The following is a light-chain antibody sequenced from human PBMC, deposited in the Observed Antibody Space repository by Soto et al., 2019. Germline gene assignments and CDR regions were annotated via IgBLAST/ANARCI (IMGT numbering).Light chain of an antibody. Sequence: EIVMSQTPAILSVSPGDRATLSCRASQSVGSKLAWYQQKPGQAPRLVIYGASIRGTGIPARVTGSGSGTEFTLTISSLQSEDFAVYYCQQRHMWPITFGQGTRLEIK. CDR3: QQRHMWPIT. V-gene: IGKV3-15*01. CDR2: GAS. CDR1: QSVGSK. J-gene: IGKJ5*01.